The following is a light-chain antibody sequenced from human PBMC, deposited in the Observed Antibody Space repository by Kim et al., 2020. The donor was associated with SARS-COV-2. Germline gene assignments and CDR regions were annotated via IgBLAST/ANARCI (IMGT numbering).Light chain of an antibody. J-gene: IGKJ5*01. CDR3: QQYDNWPPIT. CDR1: QSVRTK. Sequence: DIVMTQSPATLSMSPGERATLSCRASQSVRTKLAWYQQKPGQAPRLLIYGASTRATGIPARFSGSGSGTDFTLTISSLQSEDFAVYFFQQYDNWPPITFGQGKRLEIK. CDR2: GAS. V-gene: IGKV3D-15*01.